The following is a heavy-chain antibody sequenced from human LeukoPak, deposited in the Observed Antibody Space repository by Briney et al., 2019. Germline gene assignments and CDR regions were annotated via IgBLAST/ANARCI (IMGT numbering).Heavy chain of an antibody. D-gene: IGHD3-10*01. CDR3: ARGRWFGEFFDP. CDR1: GGSISSYY. Sequence: ETLSLTCTVSGGSISSYYWSWIRQPAGKGLEWIGRIYTSGSTNYNPSLESRVTMSVDTSKNQVSLKLSSVTAADTAVYYCARGRWFGEFFDPWGQGTLVTVSS. J-gene: IGHJ5*02. CDR2: IYTSGST. V-gene: IGHV4-4*07.